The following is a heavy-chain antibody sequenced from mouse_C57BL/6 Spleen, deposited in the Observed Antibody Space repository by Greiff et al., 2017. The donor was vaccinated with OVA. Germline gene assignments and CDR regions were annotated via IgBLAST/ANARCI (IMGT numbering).Heavy chain of an antibody. CDR1: GYTFTSYW. Sequence: QVQLQQPGAELVKPGASVKMSCKASGYTFTSYWITWVKQRPGQGLEWIGDIYPGSGSTNYNEKFKSKATLTVDTSSSTAYMQLSSLTSEDSAVYYCAREGTSSYYGSSYFDYWGQGTTLTVSS. CDR2: IYPGSGST. D-gene: IGHD1-1*01. J-gene: IGHJ2*01. CDR3: AREGTSSYYGSSYFDY. V-gene: IGHV1-55*01.